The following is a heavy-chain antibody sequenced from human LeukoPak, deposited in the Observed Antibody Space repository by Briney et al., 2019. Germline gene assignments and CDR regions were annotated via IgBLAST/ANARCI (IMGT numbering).Heavy chain of an antibody. Sequence: ASVKVSCKASGYTFTSYGISWVRQAPGQGLEWMGWISAYNGNTNYAQKLQGRATMTTDTSTSTACMELRSLRSDDTAVYYCARDQGIVGATAAFDIWGQGTMVTVSS. V-gene: IGHV1-18*01. D-gene: IGHD1-26*01. CDR2: ISAYNGNT. CDR3: ARDQGIVGATAAFDI. CDR1: GYTFTSYG. J-gene: IGHJ3*02.